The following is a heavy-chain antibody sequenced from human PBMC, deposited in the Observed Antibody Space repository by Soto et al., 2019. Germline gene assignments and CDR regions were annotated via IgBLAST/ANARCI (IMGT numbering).Heavy chain of an antibody. CDR2: INHSGST. CDR1: GGSFSGYY. J-gene: IGHJ4*02. CDR3: ARVVSQHSNTYYFDY. V-gene: IGHV4-34*01. D-gene: IGHD6-13*01. Sequence: SETLSLTCAVYGGSFSGYYWSWIRQPPGKGLEWIGEINHSGSTNYNPSLKSRVAISVDTSKNQFSLKLSSVTAADTAVYYCARVVSQHSNTYYFDYWGQGTLVTVSS.